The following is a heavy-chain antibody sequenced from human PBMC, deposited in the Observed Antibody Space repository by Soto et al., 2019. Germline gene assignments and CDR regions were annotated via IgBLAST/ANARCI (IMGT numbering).Heavy chain of an antibody. CDR3: ARGEQYSGRIFDY. CDR1: VDSVSRNRVG. CDR2: TYYRSKWYY. D-gene: IGHD1-26*01. J-gene: IGHJ4*01. V-gene: IGHV6-1*01. Sequence: SQTLSLTCAITVDSVSRNRVGWSGVRQSPSRGVEWLGRTYYRSKWYYEYAVSVRGRMTINPDTSKNQYSLQLNAVTPEDTAVYFCARGEQYSGRIFDYWGQGTLVTVSS.